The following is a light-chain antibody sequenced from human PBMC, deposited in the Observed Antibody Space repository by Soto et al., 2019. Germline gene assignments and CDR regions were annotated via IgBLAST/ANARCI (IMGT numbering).Light chain of an antibody. CDR1: SSDVGAYTY. V-gene: IGLV2-8*01. CDR3: TSYVGSNIWV. Sequence: QSALTQPPSASGSPGQSVTISCTGTSSDVGAYTYVSWYQQYPGKAPKLMIYEVSKRPSGVPDRFSGSKSGNTASLTFSGLQAEDEADYYCTSYVGSNIWVFGGGTKLTVL. J-gene: IGLJ3*02. CDR2: EVS.